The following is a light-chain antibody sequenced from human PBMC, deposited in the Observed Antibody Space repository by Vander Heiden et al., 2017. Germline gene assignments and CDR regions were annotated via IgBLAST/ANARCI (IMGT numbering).Light chain of an antibody. CDR3: QQSYSTPF. V-gene: IGKV1-39*01. J-gene: IGKJ3*01. CDR2: AAS. CDR1: QSISSY. Sequence: DIQMTQSPSSLSASVGDRVTITCRASQSISSYLNWYQQKPGKAPKLLIYAASSWQSGVPSRFSGSGSGTDFTLTSSSLQPEDFATYYLQQSYSTPFFGPGTKVDIK.